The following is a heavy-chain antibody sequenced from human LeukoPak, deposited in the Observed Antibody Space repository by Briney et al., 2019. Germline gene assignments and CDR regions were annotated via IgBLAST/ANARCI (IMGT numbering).Heavy chain of an antibody. Sequence: GGSLRLSCAASEFTVSSNYMSWVRQAPGKGLEWVSVIYSGGSTYYADSVKGRFTISRDNSKNTLYLQMNSLRAEDTAVYYCARVGYSSGWRGFDYWGQGTLVTVSS. J-gene: IGHJ4*02. CDR2: IYSGGST. D-gene: IGHD6-19*01. CDR3: ARVGYSSGWRGFDY. CDR1: EFTVSSNY. V-gene: IGHV3-53*01.